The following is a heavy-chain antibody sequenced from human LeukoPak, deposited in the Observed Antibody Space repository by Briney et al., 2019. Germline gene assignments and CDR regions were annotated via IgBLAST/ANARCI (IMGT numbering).Heavy chain of an antibody. CDR2: IYHSGST. Sequence: RPSETLSLTCAVSGGSISSSNWWSWVRQPPGKGLEWIGEIYHSGSTNYNPSLKSRVTISVDKSKNQFSLKLSSVTAADTAVYYCARWWMATNGGYFDYWGQGTLVTASS. V-gene: IGHV4-4*02. D-gene: IGHD5-24*01. CDR1: GGSISSSNW. J-gene: IGHJ4*02. CDR3: ARWWMATNGGYFDY.